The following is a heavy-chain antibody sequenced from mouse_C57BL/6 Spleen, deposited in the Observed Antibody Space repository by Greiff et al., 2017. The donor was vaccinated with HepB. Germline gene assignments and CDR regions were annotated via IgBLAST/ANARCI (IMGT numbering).Heavy chain of an antibody. CDR3: ASGPGYWYFDV. V-gene: IGHV1-80*01. J-gene: IGHJ1*03. Sequence: VPLQQSGAELVKPGASVKISCKASGYAFSSYWMNWVKQRPGKGLEWIGQIYPGDGDTNYNGKFKGKATLTADKSASTAYMQLSSLTSEDSAVYFCASGPGYWYFDVWGTGTTVTVAS. CDR1: GYAFSSYW. CDR2: IYPGDGDT.